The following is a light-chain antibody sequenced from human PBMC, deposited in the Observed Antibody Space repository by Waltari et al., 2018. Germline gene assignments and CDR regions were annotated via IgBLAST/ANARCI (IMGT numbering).Light chain of an antibody. CDR2: GAS. V-gene: IGKV3-15*01. CDR1: QSVTSN. Sequence: EIVMTPSPATLSVSPGETATLSCRARQSVTSNLAWYQQKPGQAPRLPIYGASTRATGIPGRFSGSGSGTEFTLTISSLQSEDVAVYYCQQYHNWPPLTFGGGTKVEIK. CDR3: QQYHNWPPLT. J-gene: IGKJ4*01.